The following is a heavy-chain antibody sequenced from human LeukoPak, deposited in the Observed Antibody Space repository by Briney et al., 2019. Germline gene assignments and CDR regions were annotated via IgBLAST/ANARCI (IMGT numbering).Heavy chain of an antibody. J-gene: IGHJ4*02. CDR2: ISYDGSNK. V-gene: IGHV3-30*18. D-gene: IGHD5-18*01. Sequence: PEGSLGLSCAASGFTFSSYGMHWVRQAPGKGLEWVAVISYDGSNKYYADSVKGRFTISRDNSKNTLYLQMNSLRAEDTAVYYCAKATRYSYGHFDYWGQGTLVIVSS. CDR1: GFTFSSYG. CDR3: AKATRYSYGHFDY.